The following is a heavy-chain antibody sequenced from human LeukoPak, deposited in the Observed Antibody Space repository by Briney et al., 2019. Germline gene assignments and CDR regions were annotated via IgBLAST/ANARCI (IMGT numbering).Heavy chain of an antibody. CDR3: ASYSSGWFYDAFDI. CDR2: IKQDGSEK. V-gene: IGHV3-7*01. D-gene: IGHD6-19*01. Sequence: GGSLRLSCAASGFTFSCYWMSWVRQAPGKGLEWVANIKQDGSEKYYVDSVKGRFTISRDNAKNSLYLQMNSLRAEDTAVYYCASYSSGWFYDAFDIWGQGTMVTVSS. J-gene: IGHJ3*02. CDR1: GFTFSCYW.